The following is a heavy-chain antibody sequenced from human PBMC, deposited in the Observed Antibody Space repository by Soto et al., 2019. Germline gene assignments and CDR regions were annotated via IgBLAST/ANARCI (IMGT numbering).Heavy chain of an antibody. J-gene: IGHJ5*02. V-gene: IGHV4-39*01. CDR2: IYYTGTT. Sequence: PSXTLSLTCTVSGGSISNSGYYWGLIRQPPGKGREGIGIIYYTGTTYYNPSLKSRVTISVDTSKNQFSLKLSSVTAADTAVYYCARATVMGVGWFDPWGQGTLVTFSS. CDR1: GGSISNSGYY. CDR3: ARATVMGVGWFDP. D-gene: IGHD3-10*01.